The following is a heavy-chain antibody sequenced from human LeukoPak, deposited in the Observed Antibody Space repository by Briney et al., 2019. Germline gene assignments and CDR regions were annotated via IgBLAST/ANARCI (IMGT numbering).Heavy chain of an antibody. Sequence: ASVKVSCKASGYTFTAYYMQWVRQAPGQGLEWMGWINPYSGATNYAQKFQGRVTMTRDTSISTAYMDLSSLKSDDTAVYYCARAHIGNDLFIDYWGQGTLVTVSS. CDR1: GYTFTAYY. CDR2: INPYSGAT. CDR3: ARAHIGNDLFIDY. J-gene: IGHJ4*02. V-gene: IGHV1-2*02. D-gene: IGHD2-21*01.